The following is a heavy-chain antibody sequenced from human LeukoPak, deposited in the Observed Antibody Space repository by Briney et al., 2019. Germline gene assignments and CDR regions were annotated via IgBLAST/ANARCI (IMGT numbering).Heavy chain of an antibody. CDR2: MSHDGGIE. V-gene: IGHV3-30*03. CDR3: ARAEIIHSITHMDV. CDR1: GFTFSTYG. J-gene: IGHJ6*02. Sequence: GGSLRLSCVASGFTFSTYGMHWVRQAPGKGLEWVVVMSHDGGIEKYADSVKGRFTISRDNSKKTLYLQLNSLRSDDAAVYYCARAEIIHSITHMDVWGQGTTVTVSS. D-gene: IGHD2/OR15-2a*01.